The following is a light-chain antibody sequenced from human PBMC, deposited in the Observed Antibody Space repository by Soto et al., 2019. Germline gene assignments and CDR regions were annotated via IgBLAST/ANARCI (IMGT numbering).Light chain of an antibody. CDR1: NIGSKS. Sequence: SYELTQPPSVSGAPGQTARITCGGTNIGSKSVHWYQQKPGQAPVLVVYDDSDRPSGIPERFSGSNSGNTATLTISRVEAGDEADYYCQVWDSSSDHPDAVFGGGTQLTVL. V-gene: IGLV3-21*02. CDR2: DDS. J-gene: IGLJ7*01. CDR3: QVWDSSSDHPDAV.